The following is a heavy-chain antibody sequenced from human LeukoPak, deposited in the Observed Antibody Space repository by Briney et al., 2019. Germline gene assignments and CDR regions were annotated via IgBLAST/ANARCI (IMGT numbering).Heavy chain of an antibody. J-gene: IGHJ3*02. CDR2: TYYRSKWYN. D-gene: IGHD6-6*01. CDR1: GDSVSSNSAA. V-gene: IGHV6-1*01. CDR3: ARDLVGYSSSLGAFDI. Sequence: PSQTLSLTCAISGDSVSSNSAAWHWIRQSPSRGLEWLGRTYYRSKWYNDYAISVKSRIAINPDTSKNQFSLQLNSVSPEDTAVYYCARDLVGYSSSLGAFDIWGQGTMVTVSS.